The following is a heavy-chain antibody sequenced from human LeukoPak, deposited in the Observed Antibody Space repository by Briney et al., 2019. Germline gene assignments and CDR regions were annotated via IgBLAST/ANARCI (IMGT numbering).Heavy chain of an antibody. D-gene: IGHD1-26*01. V-gene: IGHV1-46*01. J-gene: IGHJ5*02. CDR2: INPSGGST. CDR3: ARGSDWFDP. Sequence: ASVKVSCKASGYTFTSYYMHWVRQAPGQGLEWMGIINPSGGSTNYAQKFQGRVTMTRNTSISTAYMELSNLRSEDTAVYYCARGSDWFDPWGQGTLVTVSS. CDR1: GYTFTSYY.